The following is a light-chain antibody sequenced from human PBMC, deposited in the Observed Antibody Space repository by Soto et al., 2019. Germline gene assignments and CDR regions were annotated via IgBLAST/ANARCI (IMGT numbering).Light chain of an antibody. J-gene: IGLJ3*02. Sequence: QSVLTQPASVSGSPGQSITISCTGTSSDVGAYNYVSWYQQHPGKAPKLIIYEVSYRPSGVSNRFSGSKSGNTASLTISGLQAEDEADYYCSSYTTGTTRVVFGGGTKLTVL. CDR1: SSDVGAYNY. V-gene: IGLV2-14*01. CDR2: EVS. CDR3: SSYTTGTTRVV.